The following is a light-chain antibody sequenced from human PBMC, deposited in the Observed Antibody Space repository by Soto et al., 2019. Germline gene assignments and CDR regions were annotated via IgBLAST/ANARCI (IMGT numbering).Light chain of an antibody. Sequence: IVLTQSPATLSLSPGERSSLSCRASQSISIYLAWYQQRPGQAPRLLIYDASNRATGIPARFSGSGSGTDFTLTIDSLEPEDFAVYYCQQRSNWITFGQGTKVDI. CDR3: QQRSNWIT. J-gene: IGKJ1*01. CDR1: QSISIY. CDR2: DAS. V-gene: IGKV3-11*01.